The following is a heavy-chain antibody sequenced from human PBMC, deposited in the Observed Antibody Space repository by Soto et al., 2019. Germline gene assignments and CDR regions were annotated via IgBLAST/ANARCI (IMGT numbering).Heavy chain of an antibody. J-gene: IGHJ6*02. V-gene: IGHV4-31*03. CDR3: ARDHGTNGVCPMDV. CDR2: IYYSGST. D-gene: IGHD2-8*01. Sequence: PSETLSLTCTVSGGSISSGGYYWSWIRQHPGKGLEWIGYIYYSGSTYYSPSLKSRVTISVDTSKNQFSVKLCSVTAAVTAVYYCARDHGTNGVCPMDVWGQGTTVTVSS. CDR1: GGSISSGGYY.